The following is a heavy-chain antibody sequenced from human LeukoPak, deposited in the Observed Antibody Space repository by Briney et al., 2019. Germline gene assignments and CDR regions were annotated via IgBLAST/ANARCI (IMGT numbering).Heavy chain of an antibody. V-gene: IGHV3-9*01. D-gene: IGHD1-26*01. J-gene: IGHJ4*02. CDR2: IIWNSGSI. CDR1: GFTFDDYA. Sequence: GGSLRLSCAASGFTFDDYAMHWVRQAPGKGLEWVSGIIWNSGSIGYADSLKGRFTISRDNAKNSLYLQMNSLRAADTALYYCAKDKGGTYPYYFDFWGQGTLVTVSS. CDR3: AKDKGGTYPYYFDF.